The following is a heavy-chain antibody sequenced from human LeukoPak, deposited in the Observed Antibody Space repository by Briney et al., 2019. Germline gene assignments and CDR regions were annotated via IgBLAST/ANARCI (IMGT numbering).Heavy chain of an antibody. CDR3: ARHGGIASAGTGRDYFDF. J-gene: IGHJ4*02. V-gene: IGHV4-39*01. CDR2: IYYSGST. CDR1: GASISDTTYY. Sequence: SETLSLTCTVSGASISDTTYYWGWVRQPPGKGLESIGSIYYSGSTYYNPSLKSRVTISVDRSKSQFSLRVSSVTAADTAVYYCARHGGIASAGTGRDYFDFWGQGTLVTVSS. D-gene: IGHD6-13*01.